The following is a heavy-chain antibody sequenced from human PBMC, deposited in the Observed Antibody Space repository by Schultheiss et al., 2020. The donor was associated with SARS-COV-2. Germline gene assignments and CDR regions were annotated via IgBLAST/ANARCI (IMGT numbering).Heavy chain of an antibody. J-gene: IGHJ4*02. Sequence: GGSLRLSCAASGFTFSSYGMHWVRQAPGKGLEWVSGMNWIGGNTGYADSVKGRFTISRDNAKNTLYLQMNSLRAEDTALYYCARAEGRDGYNYGYWGQGTLVTVSS. CDR3: ARAEGRDGYNYGY. CDR2: MNWIGGNT. V-gene: IGHV3-20*04. CDR1: GFTFSSYG. D-gene: IGHD5-24*01.